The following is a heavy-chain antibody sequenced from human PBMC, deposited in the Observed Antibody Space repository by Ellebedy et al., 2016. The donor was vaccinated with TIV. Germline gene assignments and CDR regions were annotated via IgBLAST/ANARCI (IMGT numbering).Heavy chain of an antibody. D-gene: IGHD5-18*01. J-gene: IGHJ4*02. Sequence: GESLKISCKGSGYSFTSFWITWVRQMPGKGLEWMGRIDPSDSYTNYSPSFQGHVTISADKSISTAYLQWSSLRASDTAMYYCARRSGYSYGYGGSDFDYWGQGTLVTVSS. V-gene: IGHV5-10-1*01. CDR2: IDPSDSYT. CDR3: ARRSGYSYGYGGSDFDY. CDR1: GYSFTSFW.